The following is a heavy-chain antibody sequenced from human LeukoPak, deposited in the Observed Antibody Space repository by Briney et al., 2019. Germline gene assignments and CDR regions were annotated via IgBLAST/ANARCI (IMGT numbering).Heavy chain of an antibody. CDR3: ARRGRSSSNFDF. CDR1: GYIFTSYW. CDR2: IDPIDSYT. Sequence: GGSLRLSCKGSGYIFTSYWITWVRQMPGKGLEWMGMIDPIDSYTNYSPSFQGHVTISTDKSISTAYLQWSSLKASDTAIYYCARRGRSSSNFDFWGQGTLVTVSS. D-gene: IGHD6-6*01. V-gene: IGHV5-10-1*01. J-gene: IGHJ4*02.